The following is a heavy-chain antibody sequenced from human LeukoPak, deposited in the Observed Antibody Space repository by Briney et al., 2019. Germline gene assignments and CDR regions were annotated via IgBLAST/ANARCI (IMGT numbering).Heavy chain of an antibody. Sequence: GRSLRLSCAASGFTLDDYAMHWVRQAPGKGLEWVSGISWNSGSIGYADSVKGRFTISRDNAKNSLFLQMNSLRAEDTALYYCAKDIYSSYRAEGASDIWGQGTMVTVSS. J-gene: IGHJ3*02. CDR3: AKDIYSSYRAEGASDI. V-gene: IGHV3-9*01. D-gene: IGHD6-6*01. CDR2: ISWNSGSI. CDR1: GFTLDDYA.